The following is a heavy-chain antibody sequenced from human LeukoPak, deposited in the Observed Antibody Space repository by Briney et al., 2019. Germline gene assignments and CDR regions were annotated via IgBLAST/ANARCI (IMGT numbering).Heavy chain of an antibody. V-gene: IGHV1-2*02. CDR3: ARDRHWNQGNFDY. J-gene: IGHJ4*02. D-gene: IGHD1-1*01. CDR2: INPNSGDT. Sequence: ASVTDSFKASGYTHTDYHIHWVRQAPGQGRAGMGWINPNSGDTNYAQKFQGRVTMTRDTSINTAFMELSRLRSDDTAVYYCARDRHWNQGNFDYWGQGTLVTVSS. CDR1: GYTHTDYH.